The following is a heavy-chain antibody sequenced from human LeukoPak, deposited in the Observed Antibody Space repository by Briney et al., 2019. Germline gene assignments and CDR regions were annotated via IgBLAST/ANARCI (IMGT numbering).Heavy chain of an antibody. CDR3: ASDIPGGFDP. CDR1: RFTYSNYG. Sequence: GGSLRLSWAASRFTYSNYGGHWVRQAPGKGLEWVAFIPSDGSKQYYGDSVKGRFTISRDNSKNTLHLQMNSLRPEDTAMYYCASDIPGGFDPWGQGTLVTVSS. D-gene: IGHD3-9*01. CDR2: IPSDGSKQ. V-gene: IGHV3-30*02. J-gene: IGHJ5*02.